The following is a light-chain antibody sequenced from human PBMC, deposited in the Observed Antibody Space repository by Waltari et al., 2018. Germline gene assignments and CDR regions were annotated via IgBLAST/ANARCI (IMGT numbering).Light chain of an antibody. CDR3: SSYTSIIPPFL. CDR2: DVS. Sequence: QSALTQPASASGSPGQSITISCTRSSSDLGVYIFVSWYQQHPGKAPKLMIYDVSHRPSGVSNRFSGSKSGNTASLTISGLQPEDEADYYCSSYTSIIPPFLFGTGTKVTVL. J-gene: IGLJ1*01. V-gene: IGLV2-14*01. CDR1: SSDLGVYIF.